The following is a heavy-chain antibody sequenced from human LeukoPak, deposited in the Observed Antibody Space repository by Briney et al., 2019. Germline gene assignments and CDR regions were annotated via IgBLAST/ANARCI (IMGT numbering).Heavy chain of an antibody. CDR3: ARVPRSGSSPIFDY. CDR1: GYTFTSYA. V-gene: IGHV1-18*01. J-gene: IGHJ4*02. D-gene: IGHD1-26*01. CDR2: ISAYNGNT. Sequence: ASVKVSCKASGYTFTSYAMHWVRQAPGQRLEWMGWISAYNGNTNYAQKLQGRVTMTTDTSTSTAYMELRSLRSDDTAVYYCARVPRSGSSPIFDYWGQGTLVTVSS.